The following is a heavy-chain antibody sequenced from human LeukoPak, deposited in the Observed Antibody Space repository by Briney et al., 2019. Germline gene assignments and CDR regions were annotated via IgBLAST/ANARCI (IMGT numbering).Heavy chain of an antibody. CDR3: AKDATPYY. V-gene: IGHV3-23*01. D-gene: IGHD2-15*01. CDR2: ISGSGDRT. CDR1: GFTFSSYA. Sequence: TGGSLRLSCAASGFTFSSYAMTWVRQAPGKGLEWLSTISGSGDRTFYADSVKGRFTISRDNSKNTVYLQMNRLRAEDTAVYYCAKDATPYYWGQGTLVTVSS. J-gene: IGHJ4*02.